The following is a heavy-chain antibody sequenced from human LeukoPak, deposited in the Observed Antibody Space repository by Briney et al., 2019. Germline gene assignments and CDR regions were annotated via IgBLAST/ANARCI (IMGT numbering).Heavy chain of an antibody. CDR1: GFTFSSYS. Sequence: GGSLRLSCAASGFTFSSYSLNWVRQAPGKGLEWVSSITTSSSYIYYADSVKGRFTISRDNAKNSLYLQMNSLRAEDTAVYYCARRSAAKDAFDIWGQGTMVTVSS. V-gene: IGHV3-21*01. J-gene: IGHJ3*02. D-gene: IGHD6-25*01. CDR3: ARRSAAKDAFDI. CDR2: ITTSSSYI.